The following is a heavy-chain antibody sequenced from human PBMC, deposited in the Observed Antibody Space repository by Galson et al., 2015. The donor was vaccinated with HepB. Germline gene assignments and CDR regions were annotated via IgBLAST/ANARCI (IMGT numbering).Heavy chain of an antibody. CDR1: GFTFSSYG. D-gene: IGHD6-6*01. CDR2: ISYDGSNK. CDR3: AKDSSSTEDYFDY. Sequence: SLRLSCAASGFTFSSYGTHWVRQAPGKGLEWVAVISYDGSNKYYADSVKGRFTISRDNSKNTLYLQMNSLRAEDTAVYYCAKDSSSTEDYFDYWGQGTLVTVSS. V-gene: IGHV3-30*18. J-gene: IGHJ4*02.